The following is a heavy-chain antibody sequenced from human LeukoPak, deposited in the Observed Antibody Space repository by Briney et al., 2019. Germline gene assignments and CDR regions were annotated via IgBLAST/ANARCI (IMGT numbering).Heavy chain of an antibody. CDR3: TRLVPPSNYGSGSYPGVVASADFDY. Sequence: GGSLRLSCAASGFTFSGSAMHWVRQASGKGLEWVGRIRSKANSYATAYAASVNGRFTISRDDSKNTAYLQMNSLKTEDTAVYYCTRLVPPSNYGSGSYPGVVASADFDYWGQGTLVTVSS. CDR1: GFTFSGSA. D-gene: IGHD3-10*01. V-gene: IGHV3-73*01. J-gene: IGHJ4*02. CDR2: IRSKANSYAT.